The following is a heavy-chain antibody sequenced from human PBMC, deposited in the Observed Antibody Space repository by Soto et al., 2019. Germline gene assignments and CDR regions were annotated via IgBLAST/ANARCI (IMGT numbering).Heavy chain of an antibody. CDR2: IRSKAYSGTT. CDR1: GFTFGAYA. D-gene: IGHD1-26*01. V-gene: IGHV3-49*04. Sequence: GGSLRLSCTVSGFTFGAYAMNWVRQAPGKGLEWVGFIRSKAYSGTTEYAASVKGRFTISRDDSKGIAYLQIDSLKTKDTAVYYCTRAAQISWEVSYLNFDHWGQGTLVTVSS. J-gene: IGHJ4*02. CDR3: TRAAQISWEVSYLNFDH.